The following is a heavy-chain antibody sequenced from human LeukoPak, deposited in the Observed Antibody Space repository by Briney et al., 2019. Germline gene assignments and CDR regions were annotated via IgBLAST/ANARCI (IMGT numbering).Heavy chain of an antibody. CDR3: LPGILVAGTLLTVDY. J-gene: IGHJ4*02. CDR1: GYTFTDYY. V-gene: IGHV1-2*02. CDR2: INPTTGGA. D-gene: IGHD6-19*01. Sequence: ASVKVSCKASGYTFTDYYLHWVRQAPGQGLDWMGWINPTTGGANFARKFQGRVSMTRDTSINTAYTELSSLRSDDTAVYYCLPGILVAGTLLTVDYWGQGTLVTVSS.